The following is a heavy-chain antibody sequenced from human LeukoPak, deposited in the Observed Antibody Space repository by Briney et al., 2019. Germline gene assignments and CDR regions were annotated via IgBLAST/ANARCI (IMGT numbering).Heavy chain of an antibody. CDR3: ARAPEVEYYYYYGMGV. J-gene: IGHJ6*04. D-gene: IGHD1-1*01. Sequence: PGGSPRLSCAASGFTFSSYWMSWVRQAPGKGLEWVANVKHDGSEKYYVDSVKGRFTVSRDNAKNSLYLQMNSLRAEDTAVYYCARAPEVEYYYYYGMGVWGKGTTVTVSS. CDR2: VKHDGSEK. V-gene: IGHV3-7*03. CDR1: GFTFSSYW.